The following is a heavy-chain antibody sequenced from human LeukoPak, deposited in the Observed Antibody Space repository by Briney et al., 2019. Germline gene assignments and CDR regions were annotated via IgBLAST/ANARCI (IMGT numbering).Heavy chain of an antibody. V-gene: IGHV1-69*04. J-gene: IGHJ4*02. CDR2: ITPILGLI. CDR3: ARGRGSRTGYNGDYLDY. Sequence: ASVKVSCNSSAGTFSNYAINWVLQAPGQRLEWMGRITPILGLINYAQKFQGRVTITADKFTSTDYLDVTGLRSDDTAVYYCARGRGSRTGYNGDYLDYWGQGTLVTVSS. CDR1: AGTFSNYA. D-gene: IGHD5-24*01.